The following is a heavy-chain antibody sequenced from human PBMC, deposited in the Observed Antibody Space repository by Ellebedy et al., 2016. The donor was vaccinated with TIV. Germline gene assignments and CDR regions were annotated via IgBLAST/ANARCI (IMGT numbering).Heavy chain of an antibody. J-gene: IGHJ3*02. Sequence: GGSLRLXXKGSGYSFTSYWIGWVRQMPGKGLEWMGIIYPGDSDTRYSPSFQGQATISADKSISTAYLQWSSLKASDTAMYYCARHVRSPFDEQQLVLYSGAFDIWGQGTMVTVSS. V-gene: IGHV5-51*01. D-gene: IGHD6-13*01. CDR3: ARHVRSPFDEQQLVLYSGAFDI. CDR1: GYSFTSYW. CDR2: IYPGDSDT.